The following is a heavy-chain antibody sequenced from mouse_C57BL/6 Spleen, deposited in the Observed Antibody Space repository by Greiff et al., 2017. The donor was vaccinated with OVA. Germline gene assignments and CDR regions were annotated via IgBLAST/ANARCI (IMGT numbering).Heavy chain of an antibody. D-gene: IGHD1-1*01. CDR2: IDPSDSET. J-gene: IGHJ4*01. V-gene: IGHV1-52*01. CDR1: GYTFTSYW. Sequence: VQLQQPGAELVRPGSSVKLSCKASGYTFTSYWMHWVKQRPIQGLEWIGNIDPSDSETHYNQKFKDKATLTVDKSSSTAYMQLSSLTSEDSAVYYCARNYGSGYAMDYWGQGTSVTVSS. CDR3: ARNYGSGYAMDY.